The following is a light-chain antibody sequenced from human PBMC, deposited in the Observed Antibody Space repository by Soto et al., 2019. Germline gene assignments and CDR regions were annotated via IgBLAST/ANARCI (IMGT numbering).Light chain of an antibody. CDR3: QQYHNWPPQYT. CDR2: GAS. J-gene: IGKJ2*01. V-gene: IGKV3-15*01. CDR1: QTVASN. Sequence: EIVTKQSPASLSVSPGEGATISCRASQTVASNLAWYKQKPGQGPRLLIHGASTRAAGIPARFSGSGSGTDFTLTISILQSEDFAVYYCQQYHNWPPQYTFGEGTKLQIK.